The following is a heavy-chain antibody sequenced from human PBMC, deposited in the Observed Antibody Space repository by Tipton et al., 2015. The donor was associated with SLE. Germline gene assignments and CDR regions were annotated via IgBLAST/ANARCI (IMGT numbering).Heavy chain of an antibody. Sequence: LRLSCTVSGGSISTYYWSWIRQPPGRGLVWLGYISYSGSTNYHPSLKSRVTISVDTSKNQFSLKLTSVTAADTAVYYCARGLYYYYGMDVWGQGTTVTVSS. CDR2: ISYSGST. V-gene: IGHV4-59*01. J-gene: IGHJ6*02. CDR1: GGSISTYY. CDR3: ARGLYYYYGMDV.